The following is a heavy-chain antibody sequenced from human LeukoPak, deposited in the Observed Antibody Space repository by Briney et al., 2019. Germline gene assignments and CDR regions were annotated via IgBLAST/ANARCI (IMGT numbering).Heavy chain of an antibody. CDR3: AGIVGAREIYYYYYGMDV. CDR2: ISSSSSYI. CDR1: GFTFSNAW. D-gene: IGHD1-26*01. V-gene: IGHV3-21*01. J-gene: IGHJ6*02. Sequence: GGSLRLSCAASGFTFSNAWMSWVRQAPGKGLEWVSSISSSSSYIYYADSVKGRFTISRDNAKNSLYLQMNSLRAEDTAVYYCAGIVGAREIYYYYYGMDVWGQGTTVTVSS.